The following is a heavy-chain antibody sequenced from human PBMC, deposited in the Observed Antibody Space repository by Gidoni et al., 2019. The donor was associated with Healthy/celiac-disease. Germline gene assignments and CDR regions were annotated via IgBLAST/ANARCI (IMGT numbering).Heavy chain of an antibody. Sequence: EVQLVESGGGLVKPGGSLRLACAASGFTFSSYSMNWVRQAPGKGLEGVSSISSSSSYIYYADSVKGRFTISRDNAKNSLYLQMNSLRAEDTAVYYCARNRLRWPSASFDYWGQGTLVTVSS. CDR2: ISSSSSYI. CDR1: GFTFSSYS. CDR3: ARNRLRWPSASFDY. D-gene: IGHD4-17*01. J-gene: IGHJ4*02. V-gene: IGHV3-21*01.